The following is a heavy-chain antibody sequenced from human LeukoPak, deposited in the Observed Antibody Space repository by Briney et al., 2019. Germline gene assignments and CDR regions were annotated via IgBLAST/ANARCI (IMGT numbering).Heavy chain of an antibody. D-gene: IGHD3-22*01. Sequence: ASVKVSCKASGYTFTSYYMHWVRQAPGQGLEWMGIINPSGGSTSYAQKFQGRVTMTRNTSISTAYMELSSLRSEDTAVYYCAREYYYDSSGYTSGVAFDIWGQGTMVTVSS. CDR2: INPSGGST. J-gene: IGHJ3*02. V-gene: IGHV1-46*01. CDR3: AREYYYDSSGYTSGVAFDI. CDR1: GYTFTSYY.